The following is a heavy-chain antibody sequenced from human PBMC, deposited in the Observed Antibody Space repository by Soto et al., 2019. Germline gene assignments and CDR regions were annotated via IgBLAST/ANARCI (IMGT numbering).Heavy chain of an antibody. CDR2: IYYSGST. Sequence: PSETLSLTCTVSGGSISSSSYYWGWIRQPPGKGLEWIGSIYYSGSTYYNPSLKSRVTISVDTSKNQFSLKPSSVTAADTAVYYCAGTFRWGGTARHYYYGMDVWGQGTTVTVSS. V-gene: IGHV4-39*01. J-gene: IGHJ6*02. CDR3: AGTFRWGGTARHYYYGMDV. D-gene: IGHD1-26*01. CDR1: GGSISSSSYY.